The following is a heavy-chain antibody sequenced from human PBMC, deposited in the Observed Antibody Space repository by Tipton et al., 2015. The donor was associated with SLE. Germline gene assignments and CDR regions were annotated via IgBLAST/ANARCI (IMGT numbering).Heavy chain of an antibody. J-gene: IGHJ6*02. Sequence: LRLSCTVSGGSISSGSYYWSWIRQPAGKGLEWIACVCNSVSTNYDPSLKSRGTISVDTSKNHFSLELTSVTAADTAVYYCARQRLRLLSPLDAWGQGTTVTVS. D-gene: IGHD3-10*01. CDR2: VCNSVST. V-gene: IGHV4-61*02. CDR1: GGSISSGSYY. CDR3: ARQRLRLLSPLDA.